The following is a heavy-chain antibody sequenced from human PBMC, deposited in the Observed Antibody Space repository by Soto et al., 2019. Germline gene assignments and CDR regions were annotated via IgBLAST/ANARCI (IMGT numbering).Heavy chain of an antibody. CDR1: GGSISSSSYY. V-gene: IGHV4-39*01. J-gene: IGHJ4*02. CDR2: FYYSGST. D-gene: IGHD3-16*01. CDR3: ARHFGHDVFDY. Sequence: QLQLQESGPGLVKPSETLSLTCTVSGGSISSSSYYWGWIRQPPGKGLEWIGSFYYSGSTYYNPYLKGRLTISVDTSENQFALKSLSVTAADTAVYYCARHFGHDVFDYWGQGTLFTVSS.